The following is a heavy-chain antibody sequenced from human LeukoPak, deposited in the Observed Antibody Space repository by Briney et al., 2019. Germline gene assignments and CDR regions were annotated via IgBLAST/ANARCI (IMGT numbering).Heavy chain of an antibody. D-gene: IGHD1-26*01. CDR1: GGSISSGGYY. V-gene: IGHV4-31*03. CDR3: ARERAVEWEPGTLDY. J-gene: IGHJ4*02. CDR2: IYYSGST. Sequence: KPSETLSLTCTVSGGSISSGGYYWSWIRQHPGKGLEWIGYIYYSGSTYYNPSLKSRVTISVDTSKNQFSLKLSSVTAADTAVYYCARERAVEWEPGTLDYWGQGTLVTVSS.